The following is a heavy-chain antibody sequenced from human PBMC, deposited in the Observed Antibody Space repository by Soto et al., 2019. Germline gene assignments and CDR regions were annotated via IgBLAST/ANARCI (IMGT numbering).Heavy chain of an antibody. CDR1: GFTFSSYW. D-gene: IGHD6-6*01. J-gene: IGHJ6*02. Sequence: GGPLRLSCAASGFTFSSYWMHWVRQAPGKGLVWVSRINSDGSSTSYADPVKGRFTISRDNAKNTLYLQMNSLRAEDTAVYYCARRIAARRSNYYYGMDVWGQGTTVTVSS. V-gene: IGHV3-74*01. CDR2: INSDGSST. CDR3: ARRIAARRSNYYYGMDV.